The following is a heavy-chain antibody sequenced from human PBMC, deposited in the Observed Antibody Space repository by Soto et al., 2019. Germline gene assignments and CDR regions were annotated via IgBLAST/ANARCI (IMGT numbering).Heavy chain of an antibody. CDR3: ARPGYSNYGPGVDV. V-gene: IGHV3-74*01. Sequence: EVQLVESGGGLVQPGGSLRLSCAASGFTFSVYWMHWVRQAPGKGLVWVSRIDSDGSTTSYAASVKGRFTISRDNAKSTLYLQMNRMGAEDTAVYYWARPGYSNYGPGVDVGGQGTTVTVSS. CDR2: IDSDGSTT. D-gene: IGHD4-4*01. J-gene: IGHJ6*02. CDR1: GFTFSVYW.